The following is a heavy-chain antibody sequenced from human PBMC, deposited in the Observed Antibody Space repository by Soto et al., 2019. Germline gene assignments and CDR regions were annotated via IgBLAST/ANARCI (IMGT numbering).Heavy chain of an antibody. V-gene: IGHV3-23*01. CDR2: ITSTGGST. D-gene: IGHD6-19*01. CDR1: GFTFSSNA. J-gene: IGHJ4*02. CDR3: AKSVGSGWSTSDY. Sequence: GGSLRLSCAASGFTFSSNAMSWVRQTPGKGLEWVSAITSTGGSTYYADSVKGRFTISRDNSKNTLFLQMNSLRAEDTAIYYCAKSVGSGWSTSDYWGQGTLVTVS.